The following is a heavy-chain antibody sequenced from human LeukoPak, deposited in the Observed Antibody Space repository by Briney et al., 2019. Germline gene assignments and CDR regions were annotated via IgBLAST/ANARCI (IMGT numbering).Heavy chain of an antibody. CDR2: IKSDGSST. CDR1: GFTFSSYW. CDR3: ARDPFGESSY. D-gene: IGHD3-16*02. Sequence: PGGSLRLSCAASGFTFSSYWMHWVRQVPGKGLVWVSRIKSDGSSTSYADSVKGRFTISRDNGMNTLYLQMNSLRAEDTAVYYCARDPFGESSYWGRGILVTVSS. J-gene: IGHJ4*02. V-gene: IGHV3-74*01.